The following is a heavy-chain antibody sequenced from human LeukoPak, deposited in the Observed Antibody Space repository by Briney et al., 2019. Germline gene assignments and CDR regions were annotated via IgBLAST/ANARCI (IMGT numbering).Heavy chain of an antibody. V-gene: IGHV4-4*07. Sequence: PSETLSLTCTVSGGSISTYYWSWLRQPAGKGLEWIGRIYTSGSTHYNPSLKSRVTISVDKSKNQFSLKLSSVTAADTAVYYCARDVPSYTLGYFDLWGRGTLVTVSS. J-gene: IGHJ2*01. CDR3: ARDVPSYTLGYFDL. CDR1: GGSISTYY. D-gene: IGHD3-16*01. CDR2: IYTSGST.